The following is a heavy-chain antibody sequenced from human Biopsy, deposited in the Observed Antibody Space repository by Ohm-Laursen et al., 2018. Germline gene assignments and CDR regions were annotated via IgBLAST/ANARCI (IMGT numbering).Heavy chain of an antibody. CDR2: VNPNSGAT. V-gene: IGHV1-2*02. CDR1: GSTFNDYF. J-gene: IGHJ4*02. CDR3: ARDRMTDVFGGPTRTDVFDS. Sequence: GASVKASCKASGSTFNDYFIHWVRQSPGQGLEWMGWVNPNSGATNSAENFRDRVTLTRDTSISAVYIELRRLKSDDPAVDYCARDRMTDVFGGPTRTDVFDSWGQGTPVTVSS. D-gene: IGHD3-10*01.